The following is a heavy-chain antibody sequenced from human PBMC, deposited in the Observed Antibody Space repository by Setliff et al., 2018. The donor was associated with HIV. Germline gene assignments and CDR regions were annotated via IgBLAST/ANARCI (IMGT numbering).Heavy chain of an antibody. V-gene: IGHV3-23*01. Sequence: GGSLRLSCAASGFTFSSYAMSWVRQAPGKGLEWVLTISGSGGTTYYADSVKGRFTVSRDNSKNTLYLQMNSLRAEDTAIYYCARGFCSGGSCYYFPPLDCWGQGTLVTVSS. CDR3: ARGFCSGGSCYYFPPLDC. CDR1: GFTFSSYA. CDR2: ISGSGGTT. J-gene: IGHJ4*02. D-gene: IGHD2-15*01.